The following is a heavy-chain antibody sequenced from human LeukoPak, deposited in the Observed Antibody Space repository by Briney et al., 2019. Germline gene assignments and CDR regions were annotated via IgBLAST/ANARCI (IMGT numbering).Heavy chain of an antibody. V-gene: IGHV3-30-3*01. Sequence: GGSLRLSCAASGFSFSRYAMHWVRQAPGKGLEWVAVISYDGTYKYNADPVKGRFTISRDNSKSTLFLQMNSLRTDDTAVYYCASEGLSGHSGDYWGQGTLVIVSS. D-gene: IGHD3-10*01. CDR3: ASEGLSGHSGDY. CDR2: ISYDGTYK. J-gene: IGHJ4*02. CDR1: GFSFSRYA.